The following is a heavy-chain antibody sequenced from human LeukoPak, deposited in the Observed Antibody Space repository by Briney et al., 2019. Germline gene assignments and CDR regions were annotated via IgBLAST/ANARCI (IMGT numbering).Heavy chain of an antibody. J-gene: IGHJ2*01. CDR2: IKKDGREK. D-gene: IGHD1-14*01. V-gene: IGHV3-7*03. Sequence: PGGSLRLSCAASRFTFSNYWMSWVRQPPGKGLEWVANIKKDGREKYYVDSVKGRFTISRDNAKNSLYLRMNSLRAEDTAVYYCARVRSSNINLPYWYFDLWGRGALVTVSS. CDR3: ARVRSSNINLPYWYFDL. CDR1: RFTFSNYW.